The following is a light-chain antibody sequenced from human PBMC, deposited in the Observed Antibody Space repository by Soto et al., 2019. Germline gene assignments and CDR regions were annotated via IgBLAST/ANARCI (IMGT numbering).Light chain of an antibody. Sequence: SYELTQPPSVSVSPGQTASITCSGAKLGDKYACWYQQKPGQSPVLVIYQDSKPPSGIPERFSGSNSGNTATLTISGTQAMDEADYYCQAWDSSAVVFGGGTKLTVL. CDR3: QAWDSSAVV. CDR2: QDS. CDR1: KLGDKY. V-gene: IGLV3-1*01. J-gene: IGLJ2*01.